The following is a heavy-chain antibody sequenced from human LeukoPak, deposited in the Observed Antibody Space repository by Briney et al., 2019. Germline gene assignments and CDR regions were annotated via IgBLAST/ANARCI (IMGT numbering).Heavy chain of an antibody. V-gene: IGHV3-72*01. CDR2: TRNKANSYTT. CDR3: ATGAYSSGWYGSIDAFDI. D-gene: IGHD6-19*01. Sequence: GGSLRLSCAASGFTFSDHYMDWVRQAPGKGLEWVGRTRNKANSYTTECAASVKGRFTISRDDSKNSLYLQMNSLKTEDTAVYYCATGAYSSGWYGSIDAFDIWGQGTMVTVSS. J-gene: IGHJ3*02. CDR1: GFTFSDHY.